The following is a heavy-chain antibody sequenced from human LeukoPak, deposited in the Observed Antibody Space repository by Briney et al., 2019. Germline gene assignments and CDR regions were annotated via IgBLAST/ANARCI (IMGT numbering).Heavy chain of an antibody. CDR2: IYYSGST. J-gene: IGHJ4*02. CDR1: GGSISSYY. CDR3: AGNDYGSGSIDY. Sequence: PSETLSLTCTVSGGSISSYYWSWIRQPPGKGLEWIGYIYYSGSTNYNPSLKSRVTISVDTSKNQFSLKLSSVTAADTAVYYCAGNDYGSGSIDYWGQGTLVTVSS. V-gene: IGHV4-59*01. D-gene: IGHD3-10*01.